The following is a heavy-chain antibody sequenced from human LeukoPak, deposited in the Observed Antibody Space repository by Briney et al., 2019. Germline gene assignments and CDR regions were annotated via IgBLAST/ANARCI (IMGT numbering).Heavy chain of an antibody. CDR2: IYPGDSDT. Sequence: GESLKISCQASGYTFTNYWIGWVRQMPGKGLEWMGIIYPGDSDTRYSPSFQGQVTISADKSINTAYLQWSSLKASDTAMYYCASAYSYIRFDYWGQGTLVTVSS. J-gene: IGHJ4*02. CDR1: GYTFTNYW. D-gene: IGHD5-18*01. CDR3: ASAYSYIRFDY. V-gene: IGHV5-51*01.